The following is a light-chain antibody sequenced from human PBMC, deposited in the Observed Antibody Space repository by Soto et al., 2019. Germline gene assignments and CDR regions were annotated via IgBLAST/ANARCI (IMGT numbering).Light chain of an antibody. Sequence: IVLTQSPCTLSFSPWEGATLSCRASQSVSSTYLAWYQQKPGQTPRLLIYGTSSRATGIPDRFSGSGSGTDFTLTISRLEPEDFAVYYCQQCVSPITFGQGTRLEIK. J-gene: IGKJ5*01. CDR1: QSVSSTY. CDR3: QQCVSPIT. CDR2: GTS. V-gene: IGKV3-20*01.